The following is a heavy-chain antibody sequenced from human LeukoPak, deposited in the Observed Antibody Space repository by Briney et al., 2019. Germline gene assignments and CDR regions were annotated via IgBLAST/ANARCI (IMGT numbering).Heavy chain of an antibody. V-gene: IGHV4-39*07. J-gene: IGHJ4*02. Sequence: SETLSLTCTVSGGSISSSTYYWGWVRQPPGKGLEWIASIYYSGSTYYNPSLKSRVTVSVDTSKNKFSLKLSSVTAADTAVYYCARSCGYNYGYDRIFDYWGQGTLVTVSS. CDR3: ARSCGYNYGYDRIFDY. CDR2: IYYSGST. CDR1: GGSISSSTYY. D-gene: IGHD5-18*01.